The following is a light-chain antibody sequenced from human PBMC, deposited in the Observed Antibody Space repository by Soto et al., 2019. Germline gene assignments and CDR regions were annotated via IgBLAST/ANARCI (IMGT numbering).Light chain of an antibody. CDR1: SSDVGGYNY. V-gene: IGLV2-14*01. J-gene: IGLJ2*01. Sequence: QSALTQPASVSGSPGQSITISCTGTSSDVGGYNYVSWYQQHPGKAPKLTIYDVSNRPSGVSNRFSGSKSGYTASLTISGLQAEDEADYYCSSYTSSSTVLFGGGTKLTVL. CDR2: DVS. CDR3: SSYTSSSTVL.